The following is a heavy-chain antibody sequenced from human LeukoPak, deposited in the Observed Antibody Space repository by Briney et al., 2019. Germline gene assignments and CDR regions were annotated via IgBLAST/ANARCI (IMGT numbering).Heavy chain of an antibody. J-gene: IGHJ4*02. CDR3: ARERGDNYESSGYKDY. V-gene: IGHV4-38-2*02. CDR2: IYHSGNT. D-gene: IGHD3-22*01. CDR1: GYSISSGYY. Sequence: PSETLSLTCTVSGYSISSGYYWGWIRQPPGKGLEWLGGIYHSGNTYYNPSLESRVIISVDTSKNQFSLKLNSVTDADTAVYYCARERGDNYESSGYKDYWGQGTLVTVSS.